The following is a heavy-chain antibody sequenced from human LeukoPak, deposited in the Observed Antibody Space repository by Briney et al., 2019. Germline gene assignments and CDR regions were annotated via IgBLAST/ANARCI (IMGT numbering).Heavy chain of an antibody. CDR3: ATECKFDI. D-gene: IGHD2/OR15-2a*01. Sequence: AGGSLRLSCAASGFTFSSYGMSWVRQAPGKGLEWVSVIYSGGTTYFADSVKGRFTISRNNSKKTLYLQMNSMRAEDTAIYYCATECKFDIWGQGTRVSVSS. V-gene: IGHV3-23*03. CDR1: GFTFSSYG. CDR2: IYSGGTT. J-gene: IGHJ3*02.